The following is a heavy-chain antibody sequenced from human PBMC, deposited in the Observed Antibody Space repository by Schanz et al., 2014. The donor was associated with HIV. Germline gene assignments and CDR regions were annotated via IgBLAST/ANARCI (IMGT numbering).Heavy chain of an antibody. D-gene: IGHD6-19*01. J-gene: IGHJ3*01. Sequence: EVQLVESGGGLVQPGGSLRLSCAASGFTFDDYAMHWVRQAPGKGLEWVSGMRGSDDSTFYADSVKGRFTISRDNSKNTLYFQMNSLRAEDTAIYYCAKTSYGWYFDYWGQGTMVIVSS. CDR1: GFTFDDYA. CDR3: AKTSYGWYFDY. CDR2: MRGSDDST. V-gene: IGHV3-23*04.